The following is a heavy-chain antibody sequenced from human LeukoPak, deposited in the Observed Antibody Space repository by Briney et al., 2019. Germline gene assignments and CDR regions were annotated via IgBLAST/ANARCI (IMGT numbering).Heavy chain of an antibody. V-gene: IGHV4-38-2*02. CDR3: ARGGYCSSTSCYMDY. Sequence: SETLSLTCTVSGYSIRSGYFWGWIRQPPGMGLEWIGSIYHSGSTYYNPSLKSRVTMSVDTSKYQFSLKLSSVTAADTAVYYCARGGYCSSTSCYMDYWGQGTLVTVSS. CDR1: GYSIRSGYF. CDR2: IYHSGST. D-gene: IGHD2-2*01. J-gene: IGHJ4*02.